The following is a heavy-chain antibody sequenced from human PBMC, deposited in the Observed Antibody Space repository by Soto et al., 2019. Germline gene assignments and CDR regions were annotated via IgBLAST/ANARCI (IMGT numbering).Heavy chain of an antibody. CDR2: IYWDDDK. J-gene: IGHJ4*02. CDR3: AHSLIPNWGSRGAFDY. V-gene: IGHV2-5*02. Sequence: QITLKESAPTLVQPTQTLTLTCTFSGFSLSTSGVGVGWSRQPSGKALKWLAPIYWDDDKRYSPSLKSRLTITKDTSKNQVVLTMTNMDPVDTATYYCAHSLIPNWGSRGAFDYWGQGTLVTVSS. CDR1: GFSLSTSGVG. D-gene: IGHD7-27*01.